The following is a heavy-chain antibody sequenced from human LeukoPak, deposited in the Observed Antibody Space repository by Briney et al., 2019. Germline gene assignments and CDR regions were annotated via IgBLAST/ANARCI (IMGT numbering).Heavy chain of an antibody. Sequence: ASVKVSCKASGYKFTSYGVSWVRQAPGQGLEWMGWISGYNGNTNFAQKFQGRVTMTTDTSTSTAYMELRSLRSDGTAVYYCARDSPYSSSSLGFDYWGQGTLVTVSS. CDR3: ARDSPYSSSSLGFDY. CDR2: ISGYNGNT. D-gene: IGHD6-13*01. J-gene: IGHJ4*02. CDR1: GYKFTSYG. V-gene: IGHV1-18*01.